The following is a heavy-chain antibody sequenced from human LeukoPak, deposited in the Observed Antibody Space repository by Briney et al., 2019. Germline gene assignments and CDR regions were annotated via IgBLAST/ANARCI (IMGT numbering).Heavy chain of an antibody. D-gene: IGHD1-1*01. CDR2: ISRSSRTI. J-gene: IGHJ4*02. V-gene: IGHV3-48*02. Sequence: GGSLRLSCAASGLSFSTYGMNWARQAPGKGLEWVSYISRSSRTIYYADSVKGRFTISRDNAKNSLYLQMNSLRDEDTAVYYCARDRGYNWNDEDYWGQGTLVTVSS. CDR3: ARDRGYNWNDEDY. CDR1: GLSFSTYG.